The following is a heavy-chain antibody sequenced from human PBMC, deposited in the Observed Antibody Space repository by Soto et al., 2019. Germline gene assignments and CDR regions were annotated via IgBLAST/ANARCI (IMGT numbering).Heavy chain of an antibody. V-gene: IGHV4-39*01. CDR1: GGSISSSSYY. Sequence: SETLSLTCTVSGGSISSSSYYWGWIRQPPGKGLEWIGSIYYSGSTNYNPSLKSRVTISVDTSKNQFSLKLSSVTAADTAVYYCARHGEVYGMDVWGQGTTVTVSS. J-gene: IGHJ6*02. CDR3: ARHGEVYGMDV. CDR2: IYYSGST. D-gene: IGHD2-8*01.